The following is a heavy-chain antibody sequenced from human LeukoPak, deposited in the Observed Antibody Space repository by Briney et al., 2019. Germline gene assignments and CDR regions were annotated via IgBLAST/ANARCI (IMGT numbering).Heavy chain of an antibody. D-gene: IGHD4-11*01. J-gene: IGHJ4*02. V-gene: IGHV3-7*01. CDR1: GFTFSGYW. CDR3: ARVFTGLTKGLFDY. Sequence: GGSLRLSCAASGFTFSGYWMGWVRRAPGKGLEWVANIKQDGSEEYYVDSVKGRFTISRDNAKNSLYLQMNSLRPEDTAIYYCARVFTGLTKGLFDYWGQGAPVTVSS. CDR2: IKQDGSEE.